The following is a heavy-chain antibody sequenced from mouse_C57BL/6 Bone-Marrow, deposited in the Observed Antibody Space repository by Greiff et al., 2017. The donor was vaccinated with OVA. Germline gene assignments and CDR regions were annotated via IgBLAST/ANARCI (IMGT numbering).Heavy chain of an antibody. Sequence: EVQLKESGGDLVKPGGSLKLSCAASGFTFSSYGMSWVRQTPDKRLEWVATISSGGSYTYYPDSVKGRFTISRDNAKNTLYLQMSSLKSEDTAMYYCARHRGYYDSFYYYAMDYWGQGTSVTVSS. CDR2: ISSGGSYT. J-gene: IGHJ4*01. V-gene: IGHV5-6*01. CDR3: ARHRGYYDSFYYYAMDY. D-gene: IGHD2-4*01. CDR1: GFTFSSYG.